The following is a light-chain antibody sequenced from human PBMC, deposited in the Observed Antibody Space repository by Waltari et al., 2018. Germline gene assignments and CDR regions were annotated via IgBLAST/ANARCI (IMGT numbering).Light chain of an antibody. Sequence: IQLTQSPSSLSASVGDRSTITCRASQAFGTSLAWYNQTPGKAPKLLIFVASILQTGVPSRFSGNGSGTDFTLTISSLQPEDFGTYYCQQLEFYPLTCGGGTRVEIK. V-gene: IGKV1-9*01. CDR2: VAS. J-gene: IGKJ4*01. CDR3: QQLEFYPLT. CDR1: QAFGTS.